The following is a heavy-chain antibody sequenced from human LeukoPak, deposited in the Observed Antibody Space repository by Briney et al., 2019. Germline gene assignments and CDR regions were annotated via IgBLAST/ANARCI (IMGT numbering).Heavy chain of an antibody. CDR3: ARGGGGFDWIQLWLHSPGLDY. CDR2: IIPIFGTA. D-gene: IGHD5-18*01. V-gene: IGHV1-69*06. Sequence: GSSVKVSCKASGGTFSSYAISWVRQAPGQGLEWMGGIIPIFGTANYAQKFQGRVTITADKSTSTAYMELSSLRSEDTAVYYCARGGGGFDWIQLWLHSPGLDYWGQGTLVTVSS. CDR1: GGTFSSYA. J-gene: IGHJ4*02.